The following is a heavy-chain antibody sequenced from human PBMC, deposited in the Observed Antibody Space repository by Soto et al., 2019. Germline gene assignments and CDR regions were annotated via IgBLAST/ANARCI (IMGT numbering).Heavy chain of an antibody. CDR3: ARSPPPYTAMVPVPFDY. D-gene: IGHD5-18*01. CDR1: GYTFTSYA. Sequence: ASVKVSCKASGYTFTSYAMHWVRQAPGQRLEWMGWINAGNGNTKYSQKFQGRVTITRDTSASTAYMELSGLRSEDTAVYYCARSPPPYTAMVPVPFDYWGQGTLVTVSS. J-gene: IGHJ4*02. CDR2: INAGNGNT. V-gene: IGHV1-3*01.